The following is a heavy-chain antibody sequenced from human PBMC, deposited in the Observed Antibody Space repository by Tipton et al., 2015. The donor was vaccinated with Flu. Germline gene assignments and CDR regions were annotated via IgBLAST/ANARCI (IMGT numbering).Heavy chain of an antibody. Sequence: GSLRLSCAASGFTFSSYARSWVRQARGKGLGWVSSISGSGGSTYYADSVKGRFTISRDNSKNTLYLQMNSLRAEDTAVYYCAKSGVAVADPFDYWGQGTLVTVSS. CDR2: ISGSGGST. CDR1: GFTFSSYA. V-gene: IGHV3-23*01. CDR3: AKSGVAVADPFDY. J-gene: IGHJ4*02. D-gene: IGHD6-19*01.